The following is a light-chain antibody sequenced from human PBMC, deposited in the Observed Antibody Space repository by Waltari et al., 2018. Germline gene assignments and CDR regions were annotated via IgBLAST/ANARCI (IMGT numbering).Light chain of an antibody. Sequence: EIVMTQSPATLSVSPGETAPLSCRASQSVSSKLAWYQQKPGQAPRLLIYGASTRATGVPARFSGSGSGTEFTLTISSLQSEDLALYYCQQYKNWRMYTFGQGTKLEIK. J-gene: IGKJ2*01. CDR3: QQYKNWRMYT. CDR2: GAS. CDR1: QSVSSK. V-gene: IGKV3-15*01.